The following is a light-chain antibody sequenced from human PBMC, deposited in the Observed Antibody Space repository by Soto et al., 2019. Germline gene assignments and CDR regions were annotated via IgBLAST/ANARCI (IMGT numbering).Light chain of an antibody. V-gene: IGKV1-5*03. Sequence: DIQMTQSPSILSASVGDRVTITCRASQSISSWLAWYQQKPGKAPNLLIYKASSLESGVPSRFSGSGSGTEFTLTISSLQPDDFATYYCQQYNSYSWTFGQGTKV. J-gene: IGKJ1*01. CDR2: KAS. CDR1: QSISSW. CDR3: QQYNSYSWT.